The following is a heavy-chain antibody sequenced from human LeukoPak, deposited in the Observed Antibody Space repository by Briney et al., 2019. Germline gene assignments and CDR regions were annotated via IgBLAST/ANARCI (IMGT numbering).Heavy chain of an antibody. CDR2: IRYDGSNK. J-gene: IGHJ4*02. CDR1: GFTFSTNG. CDR3: AKDKDPWKSTAISDFDY. D-gene: IGHD1-1*01. Sequence: PGGSLRLSCAASGFTFSTNGMHWVRQAPGKGLEWVAFIRYDGSNKYYVDSVKGRFTISRDNSKNTLYLQMNSLRGEDTAVYFCAKDKDPWKSTAISDFDYWGQGTLVTVSS. V-gene: IGHV3-30*02.